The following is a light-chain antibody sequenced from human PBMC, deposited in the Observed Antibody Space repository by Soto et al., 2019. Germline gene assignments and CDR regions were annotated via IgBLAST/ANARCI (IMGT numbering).Light chain of an antibody. CDR1: QSVSSSY. CDR2: GAS. V-gene: IGKV3-20*01. J-gene: IGKJ1*01. Sequence: IVLTQSPGTLSLSPGERSTLSCSASQSVSSSYLAWYQQKPGQAPRLLIFGASIRDTGIPDSFSGSGSGTDFTLTISRLEPEDFAVYYCQQYGSSPGTFGQGTKVDIK. CDR3: QQYGSSPGT.